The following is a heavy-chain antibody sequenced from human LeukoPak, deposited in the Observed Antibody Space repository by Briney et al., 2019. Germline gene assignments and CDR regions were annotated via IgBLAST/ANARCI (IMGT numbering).Heavy chain of an antibody. CDR3: AKPRSYYFHFDY. J-gene: IGHJ4*02. CDR1: GFTFTTYA. Sequence: GGSLRLSCAASGFTFTTYAMTWVRQAPGKGLEWVSRISGSGDITYYADSVKGRFTISRDNSKNTLYLQMNSLRAEDTAVYYCAKPRSYYFHFDYWGRGTLVTVSS. V-gene: IGHV3-23*01. D-gene: IGHD1-26*01. CDR2: ISGSGDIT.